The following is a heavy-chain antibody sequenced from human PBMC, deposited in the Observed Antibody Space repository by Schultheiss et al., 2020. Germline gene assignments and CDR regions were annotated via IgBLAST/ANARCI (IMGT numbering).Heavy chain of an antibody. CDR1: GFTVSSNY. Sequence: GGSLRLSCAASGFTVSSNYMSWVRQAPGKGLEWVSVIYSAGSTYYADSVKGRFTISRDNSKNTLYLQMNSLRAEDTAVYYCTRGSGDSSGYSFDYWGQGTLVTVSS. CDR2: IYSAGST. D-gene: IGHD3-22*01. CDR3: TRGSGDSSGYSFDY. V-gene: IGHV3-53*01. J-gene: IGHJ4*02.